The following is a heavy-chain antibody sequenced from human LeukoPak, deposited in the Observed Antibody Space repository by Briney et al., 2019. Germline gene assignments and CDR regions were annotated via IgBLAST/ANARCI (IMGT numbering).Heavy chain of an antibody. CDR2: INHSGST. J-gene: IGHJ4*02. D-gene: IGHD6-6*01. CDR1: GGSLSGYY. CDR3: ARRVWGTFDY. V-gene: IGHV4-34*01. Sequence: SETLSLTCAVYGGSLSGYYWSWIRQPPGKGLEWIGEINHSGSTNYNPSLKSRVTISVDTSKNQFSLKLSSVTAADTAVYYCARRVWGTFDYWGQGTLVTVSS.